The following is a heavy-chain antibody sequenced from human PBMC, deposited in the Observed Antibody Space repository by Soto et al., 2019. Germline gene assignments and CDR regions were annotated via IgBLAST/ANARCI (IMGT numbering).Heavy chain of an antibody. Sequence: SETLSLTCTVSGGSISSSSYYWGWIRQPPGKGLEWIGSIYYSGSTYYNPSLKSRVTISVDTSKNQFSLKLSSVTAADTAVYYCALGIRSRTNPTAYYFDYWGQGTLVTVSS. CDR1: GGSISSSSYY. CDR2: IYYSGST. D-gene: IGHD3-16*01. V-gene: IGHV4-39*01. J-gene: IGHJ4*02. CDR3: ALGIRSRTNPTAYYFDY.